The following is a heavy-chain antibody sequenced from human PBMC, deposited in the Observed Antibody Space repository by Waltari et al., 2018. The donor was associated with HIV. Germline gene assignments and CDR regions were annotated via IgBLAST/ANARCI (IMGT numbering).Heavy chain of an antibody. CDR1: GFDMSRFG. CDR2: MWSDGRRA. V-gene: IGHV3-33*01. Sequence: VHLVESGGDVVQPGGSLRLTCEVSGFDMSRFGMHWVRQAPGKGVEGGAIMWSDGRRANYGNSGRGRFTISRDNYKNTVFWEMNSLRAEDTAVYYCARDPSPSAVAGHTHDCWGQGTLVTVSS. J-gene: IGHJ4*02. D-gene: IGHD6-19*01. CDR3: ARDPSPSAVAGHTHDC.